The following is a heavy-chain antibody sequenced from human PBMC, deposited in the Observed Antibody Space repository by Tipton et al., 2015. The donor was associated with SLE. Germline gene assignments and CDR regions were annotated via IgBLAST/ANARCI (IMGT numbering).Heavy chain of an antibody. CDR3: ARVSSGWYPYYYYYMDV. J-gene: IGHJ6*03. CDR1: GGSISSGSYY. V-gene: IGHV4-61*09. Sequence: LRLSCTVSGGSISSGSYYWSWIRQPAGKGLEWIGYIYTSGSTNYNPSLKSRVTISVDTSKNQFSLQLNSVTPEDTAVYYCARVSSGWYPYYYYYMDVWGKGTTITVSS. CDR2: IYTSGST. D-gene: IGHD6-19*01.